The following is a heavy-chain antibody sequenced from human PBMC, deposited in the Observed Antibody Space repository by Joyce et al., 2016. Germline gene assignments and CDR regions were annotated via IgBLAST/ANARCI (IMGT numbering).Heavy chain of an antibody. CDR3: ARVKYTSGWAQEFEYFQH. CDR2: INRNTGGT. J-gene: IGHJ1*01. D-gene: IGHD6-19*01. Sequence: QVQLVQSGAEVKKPGASVKVSCKASGHTFTGYYMHWVRQAPGQDLEWMGGINRNTGGTSYAQKFQGRVTMTRDTSISTAYMELSRRRSDDTAVYYCARVKYTSGWAQEFEYFQHWGQGTLVTVSS. CDR1: GHTFTGYY. V-gene: IGHV1-2*02.